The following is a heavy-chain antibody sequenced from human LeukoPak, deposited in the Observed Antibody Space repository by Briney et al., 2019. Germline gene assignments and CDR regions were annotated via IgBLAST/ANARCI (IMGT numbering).Heavy chain of an antibody. CDR1: GGSISNYY. CDR3: ARRYTASPGERFDY. CDR2: IYYSGST. J-gene: IGHJ4*02. V-gene: IGHV4-59*08. D-gene: IGHD2-2*02. Sequence: SETLSLTCTVSGGSISNYYWTWIRQPPGKGLEWIGYIYYSGSTNYNPSLSSRVTISLDTTKNQFSLMLRSLTAADTAVYYCARRYTASPGERFDYWGQGTLVTVSS.